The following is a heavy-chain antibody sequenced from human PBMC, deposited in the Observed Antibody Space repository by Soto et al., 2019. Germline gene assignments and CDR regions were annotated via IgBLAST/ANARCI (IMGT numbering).Heavy chain of an antibody. CDR2: ISYDGSNK. J-gene: IGHJ1*01. D-gene: IGHD6-19*01. Sequence: PGGSLRLSCAASGFTFSSYAMHWVRQAPGKGLEWVAVISYDGSNKYYADSVKGRFTISRDNSKNTLYLQMNSLRAEDTAVYYCARDFGIAVAALRHWGQGTLVTVSS. CDR1: GFTFSSYA. CDR3: ARDFGIAVAALRH. V-gene: IGHV3-30-3*01.